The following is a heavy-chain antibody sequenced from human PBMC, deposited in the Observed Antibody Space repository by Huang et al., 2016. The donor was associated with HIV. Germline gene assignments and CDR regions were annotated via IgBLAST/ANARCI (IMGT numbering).Heavy chain of an antibody. CDR3: AKGGSAAAVLDF. CDR2: ISYDAKTK. Sequence: QVQLVESGGGVVQSGRSLRISCAASGFTFSSYGMHWVRQAPGKGLEWVAVISYDAKTKYDADSVKGRFSISRDNSKTTVYLQLNSLRLEDTAVYYCAKGGSAAAVLDFWGQGTLVTVSS. CDR1: GFTFSSYG. V-gene: IGHV3-30*18. J-gene: IGHJ4*02. D-gene: IGHD6-13*01.